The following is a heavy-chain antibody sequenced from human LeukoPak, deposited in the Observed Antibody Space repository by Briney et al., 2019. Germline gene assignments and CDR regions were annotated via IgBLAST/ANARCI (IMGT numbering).Heavy chain of an antibody. CDR1: GFTFSSYA. CDR2: ISYDGSNK. CDR3: YSTGWYEYYYTGMDV. Sequence: GRSLRLSCAASGFTFSSYAMHWVRQAPGKGLEWVAVISYDGSNKYYADSVKGRFTISRDNSKNTLYRQMNSLRAEDTAVYYCYSTGWYEYYYTGMDVWGQGATVTVSS. V-gene: IGHV3-30-3*01. J-gene: IGHJ6*02. D-gene: IGHD6-19*01.